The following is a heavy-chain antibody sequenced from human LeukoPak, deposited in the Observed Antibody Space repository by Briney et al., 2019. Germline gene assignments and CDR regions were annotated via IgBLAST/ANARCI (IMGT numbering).Heavy chain of an antibody. D-gene: IGHD3-10*01. CDR1: GGSFRGYY. Sequence: SETLSLTCAVYGGSFRGYYWSWIRQPPGKGLEWIGEINHTGSTNYNPSLKSRVTISVDTSKNQFSLKLSSVTAADTAVYYCARLIAYGSGNAFDIWGQGTMVTVSS. V-gene: IGHV4-34*01. CDR2: INHTGST. J-gene: IGHJ3*02. CDR3: ARLIAYGSGNAFDI.